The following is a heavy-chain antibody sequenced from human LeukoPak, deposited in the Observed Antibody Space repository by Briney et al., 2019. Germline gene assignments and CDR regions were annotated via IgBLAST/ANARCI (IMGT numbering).Heavy chain of an antibody. J-gene: IGHJ4*02. D-gene: IGHD5-12*01. Sequence: GGSLRLSCAASGFTFSSYWMSWVRQAPGKGLEWVANIKQDGSEKYYVDSVKGRFTISRDNAKNSLYLQMNSLRAEDTAVYYCARDQSGGYSGFDPRDWGQGALVTVSS. CDR3: ARDQSGGYSGFDPRD. CDR2: IKQDGSEK. V-gene: IGHV3-7*03. CDR1: GFTFSSYW.